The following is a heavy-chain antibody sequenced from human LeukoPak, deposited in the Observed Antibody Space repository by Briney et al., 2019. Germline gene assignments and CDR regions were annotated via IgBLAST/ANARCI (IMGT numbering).Heavy chain of an antibody. D-gene: IGHD2-15*01. CDR3: AKDVRAASDAFAV. CDR1: GFTFRSSS. Sequence: GGSLRLSWAASGFTFRSSSMSWVRQAPGKGLEWVSSLSGGDFFKYYADSVKGRYTISRDISKSTLYLQMNSLRAEDTAVYYCAKDVRAASDAFAVWGLGTLVTVSS. CDR2: LSGGDFFK. J-gene: IGHJ3*01. V-gene: IGHV3-23*01.